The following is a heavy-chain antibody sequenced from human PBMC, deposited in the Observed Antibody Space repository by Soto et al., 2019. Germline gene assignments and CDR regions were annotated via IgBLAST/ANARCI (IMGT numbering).Heavy chain of an antibody. CDR2: IYYSGTT. V-gene: IGHV4-28*01. D-gene: IGHD3-22*01. Sequence: SETLSLTCAVSGYSISSSNWWGWIRQPPGKGLEWIGYIYYSGTTYYNPSLKSRVTMSVDTSKNQFSLKLTSVTAADTAVYYCAGGPYDSSGVTDPNWFDPWGQGTLVTVSS. J-gene: IGHJ5*02. CDR1: GYSISSSNW. CDR3: AGGPYDSSGVTDPNWFDP.